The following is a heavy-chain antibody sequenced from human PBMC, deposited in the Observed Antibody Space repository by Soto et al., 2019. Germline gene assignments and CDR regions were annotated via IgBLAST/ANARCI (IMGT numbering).Heavy chain of an antibody. CDR2: IIPIFGTA. CDR1: GGTFSSYA. Sequence: VKVSCKASGGTFSSYAISWVRQAPGQGLEWMGGIIPIFGTANYAQKFQGRVTITADESTSTAYMELSSLRSEDTAVYYCARDAVPYYYDSSGSDAFDIWGQGTMVTVSS. CDR3: ARDAVPYYYDSSGSDAFDI. V-gene: IGHV1-69*01. D-gene: IGHD3-22*01. J-gene: IGHJ3*02.